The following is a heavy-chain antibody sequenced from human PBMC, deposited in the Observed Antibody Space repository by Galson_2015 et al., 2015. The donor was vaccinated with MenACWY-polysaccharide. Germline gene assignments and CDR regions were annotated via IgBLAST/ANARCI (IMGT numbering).Heavy chain of an antibody. CDR2: ISYDGSNK. D-gene: IGHD3-10*01. CDR3: AKDRPLRGLSVFYYGMDV. CDR1: GFIFSDYA. V-gene: IGHV3-30*18. Sequence: SLRLSCAVSGFIFSDYAIHWVRQAPGKGLERLAVISYDGSNKYYLESEKGRFTISRDNSKDMVYLKMNSLRGEDTAVYFCAKDRPLRGLSVFYYGMDVWGRGTTVIVSS. J-gene: IGHJ6*02.